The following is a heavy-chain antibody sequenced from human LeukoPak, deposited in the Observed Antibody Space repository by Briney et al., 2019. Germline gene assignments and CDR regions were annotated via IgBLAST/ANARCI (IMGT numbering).Heavy chain of an antibody. Sequence: SETLSLTCTVSGGSISSYYWSWIRQPPGKGLEWIGYIYYSGSTNYNPSLKSRVTISVDTSKNQFSLKLSSVTAADTAVYYCARAEGRSGYENDYWGQGTLVTVSS. D-gene: IGHD5-12*01. J-gene: IGHJ4*02. CDR3: ARAEGRSGYENDY. V-gene: IGHV4-59*01. CDR2: IYYSGST. CDR1: GGSISSYY.